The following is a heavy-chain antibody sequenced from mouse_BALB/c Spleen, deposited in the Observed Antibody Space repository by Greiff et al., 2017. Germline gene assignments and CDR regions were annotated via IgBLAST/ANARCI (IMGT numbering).Heavy chain of an antibody. V-gene: IGHV1-67*01. J-gene: IGHJ3*01. Sequence: QVQLQQSGPELVRPGVSVKISCTGSGYTFTDYAMHWVKQSHAKSLEWIGVISTYYGNTNYNPKFKGKATMTVDKSSSTAYMELARLTSEDSAIYYCERGSAGFAYWGQGTLVTVSA. D-gene: IGHD6-1*01. CDR2: ISTYYGNT. CDR1: GYTFTDYA. CDR3: ERGSAGFAY.